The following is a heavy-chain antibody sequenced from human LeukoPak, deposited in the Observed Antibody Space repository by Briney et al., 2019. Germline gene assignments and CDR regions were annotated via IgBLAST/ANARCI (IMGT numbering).Heavy chain of an antibody. Sequence: GGSLRLSCAASGFTFSSYAMHWVRQAPGKGLEWVAVISYDGSNKHYADSVKGRFTISRDNSKNTLYLQMNSLRAEDTAVYYCAREVRYSGYRFDYWGQGTLVTVSS. V-gene: IGHV3-30-3*01. J-gene: IGHJ4*02. CDR3: AREVRYSGYRFDY. D-gene: IGHD5-12*01. CDR1: GFTFSSYA. CDR2: ISYDGSNK.